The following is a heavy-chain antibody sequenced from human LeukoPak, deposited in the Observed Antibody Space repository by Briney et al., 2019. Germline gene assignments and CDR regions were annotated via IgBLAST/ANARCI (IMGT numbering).Heavy chain of an antibody. Sequence: ASVKVSCQASGYNLNNYDINWVRQAPGQGLEWMGWISAYNGNTNYAQKLQGRVTVTTDTSTSTAYMELRSLRSDDTAVYYCARGGSRFTFGGVDYWGQGTLVTVSS. D-gene: IGHD3-16*01. CDR1: GYNLNNYD. V-gene: IGHV1-18*01. J-gene: IGHJ4*02. CDR2: ISAYNGNT. CDR3: ARGGSRFTFGGVDY.